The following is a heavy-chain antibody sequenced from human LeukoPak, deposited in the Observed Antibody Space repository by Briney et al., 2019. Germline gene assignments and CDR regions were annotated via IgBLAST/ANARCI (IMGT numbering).Heavy chain of an antibody. V-gene: IGHV4-39*01. CDR2: IYYSGSP. J-gene: IGHJ4*02. CDR3: ASSPPWYVTAHPYYFDY. Sequence: KPSETLSLTCTVSGGSISSSSYYWGWIRQPPGKGLEWIGGIYYSGSPYYNPSLKSRVTISVDTSKNQFSLKLSSVTAADTAVYYCASSPPWYVTAHPYYFDYWGQGTLVTVSS. D-gene: IGHD1-20*01. CDR1: GGSISSSSYY.